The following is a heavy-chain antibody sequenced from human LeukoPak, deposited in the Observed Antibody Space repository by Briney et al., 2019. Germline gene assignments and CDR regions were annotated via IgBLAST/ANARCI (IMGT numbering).Heavy chain of an antibody. J-gene: IGHJ4*02. V-gene: IGHV3-23*01. Sequence: GGALRLSRAASRFTFRRYALSAVRPAPGKGREGVAAIIGSGGSTYYADSVKGRFAISRDNSQNTLYLQMNRLRAEDTAVYYCAKVGAYNGCYLGYFDYWGQGTLVTVSS. D-gene: IGHD1-26*01. CDR2: IIGSGGST. CDR3: AKVGAYNGCYLGYFDY. CDR1: RFTFRRYA.